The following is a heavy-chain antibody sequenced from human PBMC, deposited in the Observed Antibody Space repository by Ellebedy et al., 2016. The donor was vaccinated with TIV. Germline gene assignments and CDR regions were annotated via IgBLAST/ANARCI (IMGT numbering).Heavy chain of an antibody. J-gene: IGHJ4*02. CDR3: AKGRGGGSDSSAPRYYFDY. CDR2: ITGSGDRT. CDR1: GFTFDNFA. Sequence: GESLKISCATSGFTFDNFAMRWFRQAPGKGLEWVSAITGSGDRTFYADSVKGRFTVSRDTSKNTLYLQMNSLRAEDTALYYCAKGRGGGSDSSAPRYYFDYWGLGTLVTVSS. D-gene: IGHD3-22*01. V-gene: IGHV3-23*01.